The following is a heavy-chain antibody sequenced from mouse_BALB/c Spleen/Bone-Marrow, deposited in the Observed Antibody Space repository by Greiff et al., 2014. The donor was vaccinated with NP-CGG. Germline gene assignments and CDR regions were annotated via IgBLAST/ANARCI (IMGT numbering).Heavy chain of an antibody. J-gene: IGHJ3*01. CDR2: IYPGDGNT. V-gene: IGHV1-82*01. CDR1: GYAFSSSW. CDR3: ALYDYDGLSWFAY. D-gene: IGHD2-4*01. Sequence: VQLVESGPELVKPGASVKISCKASGYAFSSSWMNWVKQRPGQGLEWIGRIYPGDGNTNYNGKFKGKATLTADKSSTTAYMQLSSLTSVDPAVYFCALYDYDGLSWFAYWGQGTLVTVSA.